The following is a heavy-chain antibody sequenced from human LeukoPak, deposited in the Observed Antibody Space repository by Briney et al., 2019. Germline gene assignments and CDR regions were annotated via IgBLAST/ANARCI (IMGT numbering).Heavy chain of an antibody. Sequence: GGSLRLSCAASGFTFSSYAMSWVRQAPEKGLEWVSAISGSGGSTYYADSVKGRFTISRDNSKNTLYLQMNSLRAEDTAVYYCANPPEGIMITFGGVIPYWGQGTLVTVSS. CDR3: ANPPEGIMITFGGVIPY. J-gene: IGHJ4*02. CDR1: GFTFSSYA. CDR2: ISGSGGST. V-gene: IGHV3-23*01. D-gene: IGHD3-16*01.